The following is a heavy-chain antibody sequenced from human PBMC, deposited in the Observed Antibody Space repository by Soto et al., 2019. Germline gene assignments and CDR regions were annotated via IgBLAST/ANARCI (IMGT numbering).Heavy chain of an antibody. CDR3: AKATRVLRFLEWLFPFDY. V-gene: IGHV3-13*01. CDR2: IGTAGDT. CDR1: GFTFSSYD. D-gene: IGHD3-3*01. J-gene: IGHJ4*02. Sequence: PGGSLRLSCAASGFTFSSYDMHWVRQATGKGLEWVSAIGTAGDTYYPGSVKGRFTISRENAKNSLYLQMNSLRAEDTAVFYCAKATRVLRFLEWLFPFDYWGQGTLVTVSS.